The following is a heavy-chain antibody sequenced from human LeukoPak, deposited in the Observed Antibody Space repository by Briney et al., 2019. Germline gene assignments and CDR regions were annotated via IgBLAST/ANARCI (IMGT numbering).Heavy chain of an antibody. J-gene: IGHJ4*02. CDR3: AKVGGSDYFDY. V-gene: IGHV3-74*01. Sequence: GESLRLSCAASGFTFSGYWMHWVRQAPGKGLVWVSHINRDGSSTTYADSVKGRFTISRDNAKNTLFLQMNSLRAEDTAVYYCAKVGGSDYFDYWAQGTLVTVSS. CDR1: GFTFSGYW. CDR2: INRDGSST. D-gene: IGHD5-12*01.